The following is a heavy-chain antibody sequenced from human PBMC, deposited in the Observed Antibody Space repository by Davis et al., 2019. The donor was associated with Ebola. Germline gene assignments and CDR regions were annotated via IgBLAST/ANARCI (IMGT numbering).Heavy chain of an antibody. CDR1: GYTFTSYD. Sequence: ASVKVSCKASGYTFTSYDINWVRQATGQGLEWMGWMNPNSGNTGYAQKFQGRVTMTRNTSISTAYMELSSLRSEDTAVYYCVRGQGIVVVKSLLGEDWGQGTLVTVSS. D-gene: IGHD3-22*01. V-gene: IGHV1-8*01. CDR2: MNPNSGNT. CDR3: VRGQGIVVVKSLLGED. J-gene: IGHJ4*02.